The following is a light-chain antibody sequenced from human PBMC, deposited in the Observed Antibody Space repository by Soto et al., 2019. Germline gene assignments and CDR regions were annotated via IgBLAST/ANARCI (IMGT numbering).Light chain of an antibody. V-gene: IGKV3-15*01. CDR2: GAS. CDR3: QQYNIWPPYT. CDR1: QSVSRN. Sequence: EIVMTQSPATLSVSPGERATLSCRASQSVSRNLAWYQEKPGQAPRLLIYGASTRATGIPARFSGSGSGTEFTLTISSLQSEDFAVYYCQQYNIWPPYTFGQGTKLEIK. J-gene: IGKJ2*01.